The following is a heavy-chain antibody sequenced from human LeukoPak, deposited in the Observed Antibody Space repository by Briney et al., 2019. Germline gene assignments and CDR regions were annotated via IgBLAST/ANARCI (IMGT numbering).Heavy chain of an antibody. Sequence: QSGGSLRLSCAASGFTFSSYATSWVRQAPGKGLEWVSAISGSGGSTYYADSVKGRFTISRDNSKNTLYLQMNSLRAEDTAVYYCAKARRVGATFDYWGQGTLVTVSS. D-gene: IGHD1-26*01. V-gene: IGHV3-23*01. CDR2: ISGSGGST. J-gene: IGHJ4*02. CDR1: GFTFSSYA. CDR3: AKARRVGATFDY.